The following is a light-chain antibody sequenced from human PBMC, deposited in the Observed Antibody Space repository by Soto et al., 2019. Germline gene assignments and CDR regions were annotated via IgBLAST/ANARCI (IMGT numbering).Light chain of an antibody. CDR1: QDIGNY. CDR2: DAF. CDR3: QQYDNVPIT. V-gene: IGKV1-33*01. J-gene: IGKJ5*01. Sequence: DIQLTQSPSSRSASVGDRITITFQASQDIGNYLNWYQQKPGKAPKLLICDAFTLESGVPSRFSGSGSGTDFTFTISSLQPEDFATYYCQQYDNVPITFGQGTRLEIK.